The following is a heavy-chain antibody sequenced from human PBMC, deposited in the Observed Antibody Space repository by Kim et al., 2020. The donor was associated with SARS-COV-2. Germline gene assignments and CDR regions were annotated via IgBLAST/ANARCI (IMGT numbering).Heavy chain of an antibody. V-gene: IGHV3-21*01. CDR3: ARDVVGAATRSWYFDL. J-gene: IGHJ2*01. Sequence: VKDRFTISVDTAKNSLYLEMNSLGAEDTAVYYCARDVVGAATRSWYFDLWGRGTLVTVSS. D-gene: IGHD2-15*01.